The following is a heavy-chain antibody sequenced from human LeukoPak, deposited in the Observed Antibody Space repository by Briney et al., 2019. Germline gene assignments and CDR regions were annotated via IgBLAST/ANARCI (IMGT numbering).Heavy chain of an antibody. Sequence: LETLSLTCAVYGGSFSGYYWSWIRQPPGKGLEWIGEINHSGSTNYNPSLKSRVTISVDTSKNQFSLKLSSVTAADTAVYYCARGRRGYSYGFDYWGQGTLVTVSS. CDR3: ARGRRGYSYGFDY. J-gene: IGHJ4*02. CDR1: GGSFSGYY. D-gene: IGHD5-18*01. CDR2: INHSGST. V-gene: IGHV4-34*01.